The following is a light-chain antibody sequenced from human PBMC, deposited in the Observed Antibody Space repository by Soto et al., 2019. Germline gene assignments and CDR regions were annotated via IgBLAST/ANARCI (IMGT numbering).Light chain of an antibody. CDR3: RSYTSSSTLYV. V-gene: IGLV2-14*01. Sequence: QSALTQPASVSGSPGQSITISCTGTSSDVGGYNYVSWYQQHPGKAPKLIIYEVSNRPSGVSNRFSGSKSGDTASLTISGLHAEDEADYYCRSYTSSSTLYVFGTGTKVTVL. CDR1: SSDVGGYNY. J-gene: IGLJ1*01. CDR2: EVS.